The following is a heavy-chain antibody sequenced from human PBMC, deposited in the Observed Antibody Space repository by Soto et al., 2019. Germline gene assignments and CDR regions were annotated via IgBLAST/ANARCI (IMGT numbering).Heavy chain of an antibody. J-gene: IGHJ4*02. V-gene: IGHV4-30-2*01. CDR3: ARRRIPSGYDDFFDV. Sequence: QLQLQESGSGLVKPSQTLSLTCAVSGGSISSGDNSWSWIRQPPGKGLEWIGYIYHNGNTYYNPSLMSRATVSVDRYKNQFSLRLTSVTAADTAVYFCARRRIPSGYDDFFDVWGQGILVTVSS. D-gene: IGHD5-12*01. CDR2: IYHNGNT. CDR1: GGSISSGDNS.